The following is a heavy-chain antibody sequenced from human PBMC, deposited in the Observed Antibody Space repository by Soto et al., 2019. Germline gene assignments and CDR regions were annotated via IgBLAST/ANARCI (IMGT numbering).Heavy chain of an antibody. D-gene: IGHD4-17*01. CDR1: GYTFTSYA. CDR3: ARELDYANAVDI. V-gene: IGHV1-3*01. Sequence: SVKVSCKASGYTFTSYAMHCVRQAPGQRLEWMGWINAGNGNTKYSQKFQGRVTITRDTSASTAYMELSSLSSEDAAVYYCARELDYANAVDIWGQGTMVTVSS. CDR2: INAGNGNT. J-gene: IGHJ3*02.